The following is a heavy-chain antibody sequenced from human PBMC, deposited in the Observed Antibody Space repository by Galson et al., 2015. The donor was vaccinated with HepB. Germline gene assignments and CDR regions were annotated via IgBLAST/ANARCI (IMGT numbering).Heavy chain of an antibody. J-gene: IGHJ5*02. Sequence: SLRLSCAASGFTFSSYAMSWVRQAPGKGLEWVSAISGSGGSTYYADSVKGRFTISRDNSKNTLYLQMNSLKTEDTAVYYCTRAIAAAGTWWFDPWGQGTLVTVSS. CDR1: GFTFSSYA. CDR2: ISGSGGST. D-gene: IGHD6-13*01. V-gene: IGHV3-23*01. CDR3: TRAIAAAGTWWFDP.